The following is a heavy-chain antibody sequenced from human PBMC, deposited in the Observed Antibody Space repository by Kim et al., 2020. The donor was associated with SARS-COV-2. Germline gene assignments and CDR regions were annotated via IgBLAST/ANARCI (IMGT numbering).Heavy chain of an antibody. D-gene: IGHD3-22*01. CDR2: ISSSSTYI. J-gene: IGHJ4*02. CDR1: GFTFSSYS. CDR3: ARDLRSGDSSGYYYLDY. Sequence: GGSLRLSCAASGFTFSSYSMNWVRQAPGKGLEWVSSISSSSTYIYYADSVKGRFTICRDNAKNSLYLQMNSLRAEDTAVYYCARDLRSGDSSGYYYLDYWGQGTLVTVSS. V-gene: IGHV3-21*01.